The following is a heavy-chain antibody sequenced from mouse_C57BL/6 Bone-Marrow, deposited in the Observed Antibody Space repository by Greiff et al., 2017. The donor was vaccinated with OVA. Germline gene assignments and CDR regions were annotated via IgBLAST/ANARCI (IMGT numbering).Heavy chain of an antibody. J-gene: IGHJ4*01. Sequence: QVHVKQPGAELVKPGASVKLSCKASGYTFTSYWMHWVKQRPGQGLEWIGEINPNNGHTNYNEKFKSKATLTVDKSSSTAHMQLSSLTSEDSAVYYCARDYWYDENYYVLDYWGQGTSVAVSS. V-gene: IGHV1S81*02. CDR1: GYTFTSYW. D-gene: IGHD2-14*01. CDR3: ARDYWYDENYYVLDY. CDR2: INPNNGHT.